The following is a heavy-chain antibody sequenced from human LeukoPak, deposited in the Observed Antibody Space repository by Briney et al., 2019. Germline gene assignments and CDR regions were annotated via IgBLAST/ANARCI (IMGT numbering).Heavy chain of an antibody. CDR3: ARRRYYDSSGYLE. CDR2: IYYSGRT. CDR1: GDSVSRSDSY. J-gene: IGHJ1*01. D-gene: IGHD3-22*01. V-gene: IGHV4-39*01. Sequence: SETLSFTATIFGDSVSRSDSYWDWIRQPQGKGLEWIGTIYYSGRTYYSPSLKSRVTLSVDMSNNQFSLTLSSVTAADTALYFCARRRYYDSSGYLEWGQGTLVTVSS.